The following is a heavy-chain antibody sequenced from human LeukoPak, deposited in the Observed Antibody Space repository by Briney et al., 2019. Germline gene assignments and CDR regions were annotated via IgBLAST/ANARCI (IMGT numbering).Heavy chain of an antibody. D-gene: IGHD3-10*01. CDR2: INPNSGGT. Sequence: ASVKVSCKASGYTFTGYYMHWVRQAPGQGLEWTGWINPNSGGTNYAQKFQGRVTMTRDTSISTAYMELSRLRSDDTAVYYCAREAYYGSGSAGMDVWGQGTTVTVSS. CDR1: GYTFTGYY. CDR3: AREAYYGSGSAGMDV. V-gene: IGHV1-2*02. J-gene: IGHJ6*02.